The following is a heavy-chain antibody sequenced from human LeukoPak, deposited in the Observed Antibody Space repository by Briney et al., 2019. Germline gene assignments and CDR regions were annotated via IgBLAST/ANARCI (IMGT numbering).Heavy chain of an antibody. CDR1: GDSISTSNSY. CDR2: IYYSGNT. D-gene: IGHD1-26*01. J-gene: IGHJ5*02. CDR3: ARQWELLGSWFDP. Sequence: SETLSLTCTVSGDSISTSNSYWGWIRQPPGKGLEWIGSIYYSGNTYYNPSLKSRVTISVDTSKNQFSLKLSSVTAADTAVYYCARQWELLGSWFDPWGQGTLVTVSS. V-gene: IGHV4-39*07.